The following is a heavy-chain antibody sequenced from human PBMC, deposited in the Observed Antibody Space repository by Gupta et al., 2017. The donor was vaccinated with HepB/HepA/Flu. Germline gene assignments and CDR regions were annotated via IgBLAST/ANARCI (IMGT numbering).Heavy chain of an antibody. CDR1: GGSFSGCY. CDR2: INHSGST. D-gene: IGHD2-15*01. V-gene: IGHV4-34*01. Sequence: QVLLQQWGAGLLKPSETMSLTCAVYGGSFSGCYWSWIRQPPGEGLEWIGEINHSGSTNYNPSLKSRLTISVDTYKNQFSLKLSSVTAAGTAGYYCARGRGGSYRYWGQGTLVTVSS. CDR3: ARGRGGSYRY. J-gene: IGHJ4*02.